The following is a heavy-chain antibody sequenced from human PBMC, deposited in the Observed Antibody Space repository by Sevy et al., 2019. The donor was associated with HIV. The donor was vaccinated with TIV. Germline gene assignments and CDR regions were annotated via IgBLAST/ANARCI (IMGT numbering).Heavy chain of an antibody. CDR1: EFTFSRYW. Sequence: GGSLRLSCATSEFTFSRYWMTWVRQAPGKGLEWVVYINQDGSQKSYVDSVKGRFTISRDNSKNSMFLQMNSLGAEDTAVYYCARAGPLGDLDHFDRWGQGTLVTVSS. CDR3: ARAGPLGDLDHFDR. CDR2: INQDGSQK. J-gene: IGHJ4*02. V-gene: IGHV3-7*03. D-gene: IGHD2-21*01.